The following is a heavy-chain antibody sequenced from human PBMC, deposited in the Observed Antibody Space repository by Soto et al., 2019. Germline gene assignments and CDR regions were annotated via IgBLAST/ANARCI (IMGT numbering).Heavy chain of an antibody. Sequence: QPGGSLRLSCAASGFTFSSYGMHWVRQAPGKGLEWVAVISYDGSNKYYADSVKGRFTISRDNSKNTLYLQMNSLRAEDTAVYYCAKMTGATGIDYWGQGTLVTVSS. V-gene: IGHV3-30*18. CDR2: ISYDGSNK. CDR3: AKMTGATGIDY. J-gene: IGHJ4*02. CDR1: GFTFSSYG. D-gene: IGHD5-12*01.